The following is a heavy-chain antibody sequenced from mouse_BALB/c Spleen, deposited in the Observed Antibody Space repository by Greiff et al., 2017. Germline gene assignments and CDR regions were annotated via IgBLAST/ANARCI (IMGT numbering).Heavy chain of an antibody. V-gene: IGHV2-9*02. CDR3: ARGLYYAWYFDV. Sequence: QVQLKESGPGLVAPSQSLSITCTVSGFSLTSYGVHWVRQPPGKGLEWLGVIWAGGSTNYNSALMSSLSISKDNSKSQVFLKMNSLQTDDTAMYYCARGLYYAWYFDVWGAGTTVTVSS. D-gene: IGHD1-1*01. J-gene: IGHJ1*01. CDR1: GFSLTSYG. CDR2: IWAGGST.